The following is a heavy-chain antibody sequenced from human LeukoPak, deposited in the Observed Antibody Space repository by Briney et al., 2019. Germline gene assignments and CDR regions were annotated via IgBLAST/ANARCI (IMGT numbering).Heavy chain of an antibody. CDR2: ISYDGSNK. CDR1: GFTFSSYA. Sequence: PGGSLRLSCAASGFTFSSYAMHWVRQAPGKGLEWVAVISYDGSNKYYADSVKGRFTISRDNSKNTLYLQMNSLRAEDTAVYYCARDLSLGYCSSTSCYPRGGAFDIWGQGTMVTVSS. CDR3: ARDLSLGYCSSTSCYPRGGAFDI. V-gene: IGHV3-30-3*01. J-gene: IGHJ3*02. D-gene: IGHD2-2*01.